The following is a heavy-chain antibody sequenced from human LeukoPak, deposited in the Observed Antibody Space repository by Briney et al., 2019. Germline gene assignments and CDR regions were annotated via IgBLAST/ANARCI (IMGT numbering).Heavy chain of an antibody. D-gene: IGHD3-10*01. J-gene: IGHJ6*02. CDR3: AARRGGLAYYYGMDV. CDR2: IYSGGST. Sequence: GGSLRLSCAASGFTVSSNYMSWVRQAPGKGLEWVSVIYSGGSTYYADSVKGRFTISRDNSKNTLHLQMNSLRAEDTAVYYCAARRGGLAYYYGMDVWGQGTTVTVSS. V-gene: IGHV3-53*01. CDR1: GFTVSSNY.